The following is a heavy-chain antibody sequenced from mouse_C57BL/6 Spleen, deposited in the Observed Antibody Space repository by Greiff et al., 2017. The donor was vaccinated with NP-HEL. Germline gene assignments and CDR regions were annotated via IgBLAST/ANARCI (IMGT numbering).Heavy chain of an antibody. V-gene: IGHV5-16*01. D-gene: IGHD4-1*01. CDR2: INYDGSST. J-gene: IGHJ1*03. CDR1: GFTFSDYY. CDR3: ARGGGYWERLWYFDV. Sequence: DVHLVESEGGLVQPGSSMKLSCTASGFTFSDYYMAWVRQVPEKGLEWVANINYDGSSTYYLDSLKSRFIISRDNAKNILYLQMSSLKSEDTATYYCARGGGYWERLWYFDVWGTGTTVTVSS.